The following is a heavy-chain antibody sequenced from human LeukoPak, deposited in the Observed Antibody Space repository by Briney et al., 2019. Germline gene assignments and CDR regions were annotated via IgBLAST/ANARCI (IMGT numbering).Heavy chain of an antibody. CDR1: GGSISGYY. D-gene: IGHD6-19*01. J-gene: IGHJ2*01. V-gene: IGHV4-59*08. CDR3: ARPGSDWSFDL. Sequence: SETLSLTCTVSGGSISGYYWSWIRQPPGKGLEWLGYVSYSGTTNYNPSLKSRVPISLYTSKNQFSLKLSSVTAADTAVYYCARPGSDWSFDLWGRGTLVTVSS. CDR2: VSYSGTT.